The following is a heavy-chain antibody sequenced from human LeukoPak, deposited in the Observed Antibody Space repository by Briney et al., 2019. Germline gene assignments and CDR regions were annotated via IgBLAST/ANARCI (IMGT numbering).Heavy chain of an antibody. D-gene: IGHD3-3*01. Sequence: GRSLRLSCAASGFTFSSYAMHWVRQAPGKGLEWVSAISGSGGSTYYAESVKGRFTISRDSSKNTLYLQMNNLRVEDTAVYYCAKHQNLWSGYYPFDYWGQGTLVTVSS. CDR3: AKHQNLWSGYYPFDY. J-gene: IGHJ4*02. CDR1: GFTFSSYA. V-gene: IGHV3-23*01. CDR2: ISGSGGST.